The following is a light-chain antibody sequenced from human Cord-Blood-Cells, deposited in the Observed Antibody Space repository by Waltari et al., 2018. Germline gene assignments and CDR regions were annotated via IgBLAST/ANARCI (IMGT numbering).Light chain of an antibody. CDR3: SSYTSSSTPVV. Sequence: QSALTQPASVSGSPGQSLTISCTGTSSDVGGYNYVSWYQQHPGKAPKLMIYDVSKRPSGVSNRFSGSKSGNTASLTISGLQAEDEADYYCSSYTSSSTPVVFGGGTKLTVL. J-gene: IGLJ2*01. V-gene: IGLV2-14*01. CDR1: SSDVGGYNY. CDR2: DVS.